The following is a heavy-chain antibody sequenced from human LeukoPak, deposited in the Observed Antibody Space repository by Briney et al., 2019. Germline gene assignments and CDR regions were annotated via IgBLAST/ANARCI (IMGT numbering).Heavy chain of an antibody. CDR1: GFTFSSYG. J-gene: IGHJ6*03. Sequence: PGGSLRLSCAASGFTFSSYGMYWVRQAPGKGLEWVAVISYDGSNKYYADSVKGRFTISRDNSKNTLYLQMNSLRAEDTAVYYCAKDGSSKHYYYYMDVWGKGTTVTVSS. D-gene: IGHD6-13*01. CDR3: AKDGSSKHYYYYMDV. V-gene: IGHV3-30*18. CDR2: ISYDGSNK.